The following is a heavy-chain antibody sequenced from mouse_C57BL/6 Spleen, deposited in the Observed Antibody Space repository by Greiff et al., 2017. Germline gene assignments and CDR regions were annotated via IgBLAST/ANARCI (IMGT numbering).Heavy chain of an antibody. V-gene: IGHV1-64*01. J-gene: IGHJ4*01. CDR2: IHPNSGST. Sequence: QVQLKQPGAELVKPGASVKLSCKASGYTFTSYWMHWVKQRPGQGLEWIGMIHPNSGSTNYNEKFKSKATLTVDKSSSTAYMQLSSLTSEDSAVYYCATPTTVVAEYYAMDYWGQGTSVTVSS. CDR1: GYTFTSYW. CDR3: ATPTTVVAEYYAMDY. D-gene: IGHD1-1*01.